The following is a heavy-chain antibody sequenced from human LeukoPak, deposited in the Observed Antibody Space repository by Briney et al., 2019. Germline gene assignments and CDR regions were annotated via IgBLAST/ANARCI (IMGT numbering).Heavy chain of an antibody. CDR1: GFTFSSYS. CDR2: ISSSSSYI. CDR3: ARAVYCGGDCYFPLDI. V-gene: IGHV3-21*01. D-gene: IGHD2-21*02. J-gene: IGHJ3*02. Sequence: GGSLRLSCAASGFTFSSYSMNWVRQAPGKGLEWVSSISSSSSYIDYADSVKGRFTISRDNAKNSLYLQMNSLRAEDTAVYYCARAVYCGGDCYFPLDIWGQGTMVTVSS.